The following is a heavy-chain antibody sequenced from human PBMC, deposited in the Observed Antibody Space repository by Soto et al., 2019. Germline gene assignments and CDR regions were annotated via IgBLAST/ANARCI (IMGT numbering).Heavy chain of an antibody. Sequence: GASVKVSCKASGYTFTNYAILWVRQAPGQSLEWMGWINSDNGNTEYSQKFQGRVTMTRDTSTSTVYMELSSLRSEDTAVYYCARVYCSGGGCYGIDYWGQGTLVTVSS. D-gene: IGHD2-15*01. CDR2: INSDNGNT. CDR1: GYTFTNYA. V-gene: IGHV1-3*01. CDR3: ARVYCSGGGCYGIDY. J-gene: IGHJ4*02.